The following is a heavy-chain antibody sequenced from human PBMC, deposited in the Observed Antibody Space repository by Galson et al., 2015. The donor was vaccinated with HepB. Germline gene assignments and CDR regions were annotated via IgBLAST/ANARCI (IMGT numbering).Heavy chain of an antibody. J-gene: IGHJ4*02. CDR3: ARDQDGSGWYDY. Sequence: ETLSLTCIVSGGSVSSGSYYWSWIRQPPGKGLEWIGYIYYSGSTNYNPSLKSRVTISVDTSKNQFSLKLSSVTAADTAVYYCARDQDGSGWYDYWGQGALVAVSS. D-gene: IGHD6-19*01. CDR2: IYYSGST. CDR1: GGSVSSGSYY. V-gene: IGHV4-61*01.